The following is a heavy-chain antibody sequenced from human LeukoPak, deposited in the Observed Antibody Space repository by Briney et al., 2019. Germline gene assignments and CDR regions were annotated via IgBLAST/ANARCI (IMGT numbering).Heavy chain of an antibody. J-gene: IGHJ3*02. CDR2: ISSSGSTI. CDR1: GFTFSSYE. V-gene: IGHV3-48*03. CDR3: PREVGEAFDI. D-gene: IGHD2-2*01. Sequence: GGSLRLSCAASGFTFSSYEMSWVRQAPGKGLEWVSYISSSGSTIYYADSVKGRFTISRDNAKNSLYLQMNSLRAEDTAVYYCPREVGEAFDIWGQGTMVTVSS.